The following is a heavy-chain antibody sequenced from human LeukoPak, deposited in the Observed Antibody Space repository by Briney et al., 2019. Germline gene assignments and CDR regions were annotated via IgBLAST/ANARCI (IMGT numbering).Heavy chain of an antibody. D-gene: IGHD5-24*01. CDR1: GYTYTSYD. CDR2: MNPNSGNT. Sequence: ASVKVSCKASGYTYTSYDINWVRQATGQGLEWMGWMNPNSGNTGYAQKFQGRVTMTRNTSISTAYMELSSLRSEHTSLYYCARCLRTATNYYWGQGTLVTVSS. V-gene: IGHV1-8*01. J-gene: IGHJ4*02. CDR3: ARCLRTATNYY.